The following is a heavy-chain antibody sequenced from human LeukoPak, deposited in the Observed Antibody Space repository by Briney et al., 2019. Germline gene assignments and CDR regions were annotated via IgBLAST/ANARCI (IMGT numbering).Heavy chain of an antibody. V-gene: IGHV3-23*01. CDR3: ARDSSMLRGPLVIYYFDF. D-gene: IGHD3-10*01. J-gene: IGHJ4*02. Sequence: GGSLRLSCAASASTFITYAMSWVRQAPGKGLEWDSSIRGGGDDTYYADSVKGRFTISRDNSKNTLYLQMNSRRVEDTAVYYCARDSSMLRGPLVIYYFDFWGQGTLVTVSS. CDR1: ASTFITYA. CDR2: IRGGGDDT.